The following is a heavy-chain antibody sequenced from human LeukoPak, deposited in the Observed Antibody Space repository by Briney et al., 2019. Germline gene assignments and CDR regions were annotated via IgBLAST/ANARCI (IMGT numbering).Heavy chain of an antibody. D-gene: IGHD6-13*01. V-gene: IGHV4-38-2*02. Sequence: PSETLSLTCTVSGYSISSGYYWGWIRQPPGKGLEWIGSIYHSGSTYYNPSLKSRVTISVDTSKNQFSLKLSSVTAADTAVYYCARTRRNFYSSSWGSHAFDIWGQGTMVTVSS. CDR1: GYSISSGYY. CDR2: IYHSGST. J-gene: IGHJ3*02. CDR3: ARTRRNFYSSSWGSHAFDI.